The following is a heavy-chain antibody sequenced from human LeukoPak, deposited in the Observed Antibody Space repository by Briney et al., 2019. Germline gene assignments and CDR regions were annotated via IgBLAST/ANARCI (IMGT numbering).Heavy chain of an antibody. J-gene: IGHJ4*02. CDR2: ISGSGSST. D-gene: IGHD1-26*01. V-gene: IGHV3-23*01. CDR3: AKEVGRVGYYFDY. Sequence: PGGSLRLSCAASGFTFSSYAMTRVRQAPGKGLEWVSAISGSGSSTYYADSVKGRFTISRDNSKNTLYLQMNSLRAEDTAVYYCAKEVGRVGYYFDYWGQGTLVTVSS. CDR1: GFTFSSYA.